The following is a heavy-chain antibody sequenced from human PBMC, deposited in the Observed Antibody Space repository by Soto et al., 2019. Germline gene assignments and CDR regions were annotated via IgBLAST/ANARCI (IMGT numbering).Heavy chain of an antibody. D-gene: IGHD3-3*01. J-gene: IGHJ5*02. Sequence: SETLSLTCAVYGGSVNGYYWNWIRQPPGKGLEWIGEINHTGGTHYNPSPKSRVTMSVDTSKNQFSLRLSSVTAADTAIYYCATRITVFGLLIPPFDPWGQGTQVTVST. CDR2: INHTGGT. CDR3: ATRITVFGLLIPPFDP. CDR1: GGSVNGYY. V-gene: IGHV4-34*01.